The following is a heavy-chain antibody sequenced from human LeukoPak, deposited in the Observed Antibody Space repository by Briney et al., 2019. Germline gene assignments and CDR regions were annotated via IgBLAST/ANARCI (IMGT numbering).Heavy chain of an antibody. CDR3: ARHFPTYGSGSYPRRYFDY. D-gene: IGHD3-10*01. Sequence: PSETLSLTCTVSGVSISSSSYYWGWIRQPPGKGLEWIGSTYYGGSTYYNPSLKSRVTISVDTSKNQFSLKLSSVTAADTAVYYCARHFPTYGSGSYPRRYFDYWGQGTLVTVSS. CDR1: GVSISSSSYY. J-gene: IGHJ4*02. V-gene: IGHV4-39*01. CDR2: TYYGGST.